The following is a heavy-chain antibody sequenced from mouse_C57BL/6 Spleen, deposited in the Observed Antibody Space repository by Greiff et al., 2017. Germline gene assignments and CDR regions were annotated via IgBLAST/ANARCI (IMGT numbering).Heavy chain of an antibody. J-gene: IGHJ4*01. D-gene: IGHD1-1*01. CDR2: IYPSDSET. CDR1: GYTFTSYW. CDR3: ARGSVGQYYPSGYAMDY. V-gene: IGHV1-61*01. Sequence: VQLQQPGAELVRPGSSVKLSCKASGYTFTSYWMDWVKPRPGQGLEWIGNIYPSDSETHYNQKFTDKATLTVDKSSSTAYWQLSSLTSEDSAVYYCARGSVGQYYPSGYAMDYWGQGTSVTVSS.